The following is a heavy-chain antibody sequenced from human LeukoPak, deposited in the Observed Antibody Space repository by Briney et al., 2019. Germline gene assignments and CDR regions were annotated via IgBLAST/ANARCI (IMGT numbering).Heavy chain of an antibody. D-gene: IGHD3-22*01. CDR3: TRDRGGYDSSGYSYYFDY. CDR2: IRSKAYGGTT. V-gene: IGHV3-49*03. J-gene: IGHJ4*02. CDR1: GFTFGDYA. Sequence: GGSLRLSCTASGFTFGDYAMSWFRLAPGKGLEWVGFIRSKAYGGTTEYAASVKGRFTISRDDSKSIAYLQMNSLKTEDTAVYYCTRDRGGYDSSGYSYYFDYWGQGTLVTVSS.